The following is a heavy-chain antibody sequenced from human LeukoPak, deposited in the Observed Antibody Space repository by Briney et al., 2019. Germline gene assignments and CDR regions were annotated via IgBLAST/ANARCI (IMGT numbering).Heavy chain of an antibody. D-gene: IGHD1-26*01. CDR3: ARDLIRAGATMGPFDY. V-gene: IGHV1-46*01. J-gene: IGHJ4*02. CDR1: GYTFTSYY. Sequence: EASVKVSCKASGYTFTSYYMHWVRQAPGQGLEWMGIINPSGGSTSYAQKFQGRVTMTRDTSTSTVYMELSSLRSEDTAVYYCARDLIRAGATMGPFDYWGQGTLVTVSS. CDR2: INPSGGST.